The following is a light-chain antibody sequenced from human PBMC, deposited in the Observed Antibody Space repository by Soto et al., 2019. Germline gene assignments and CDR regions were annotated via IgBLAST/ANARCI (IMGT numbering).Light chain of an antibody. CDR1: QSVATSQ. V-gene: IGKV3-20*01. Sequence: EIVLTQSPGTLSLSPGERATLFCRASQSVATSQLAWYQQKPGQAPRLLIGASSRATGVPDRFIASGSGTDFALPISRLEPEDCAVYFCQQFASSPRTFGRGTTVEIK. CDR3: QQFASSPRT. J-gene: IGKJ1*01. CDR2: GAS.